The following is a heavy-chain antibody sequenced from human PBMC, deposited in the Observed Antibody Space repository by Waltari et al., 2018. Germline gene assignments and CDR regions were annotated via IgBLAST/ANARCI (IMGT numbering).Heavy chain of an antibody. CDR3: ARGRAEYSSSSDAFDI. J-gene: IGHJ3*02. Sequence: QVQLQESGPGLVKPSETLSLTCTVSGGSISSYYWSWIRQPQGKGLEWIGYIYYSGSTNYNPSLKSRVTISVDTSKNQFSLKLSSVTAADTAVYYCARGRAEYSSSSDAFDIWGQGTMVTVSS. D-gene: IGHD6-6*01. CDR1: GGSISSYY. CDR2: IYYSGST. V-gene: IGHV4-59*01.